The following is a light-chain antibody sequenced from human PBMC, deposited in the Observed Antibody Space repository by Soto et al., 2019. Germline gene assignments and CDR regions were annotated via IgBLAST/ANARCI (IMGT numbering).Light chain of an antibody. CDR2: DAS. CDR1: QSVGSNN. V-gene: IGKV3-20*01. Sequence: EIGLTQSPGTQSLSPGETATLSCRASQSVGSNNLAWYHQKPGQTPRLLIYDASSRATGIPDRFSGSGSGTDLTLTISRLEPEDFAVYYCQQYANSITFGQGTRLEIE. CDR3: QQYANSIT. J-gene: IGKJ5*01.